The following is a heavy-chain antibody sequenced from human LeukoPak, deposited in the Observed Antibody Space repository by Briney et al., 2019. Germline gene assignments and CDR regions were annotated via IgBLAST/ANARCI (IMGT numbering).Heavy chain of an antibody. CDR3: ARFNTVTTGTKKIDY. V-gene: IGHV3-21*01. J-gene: IGHJ4*02. CDR1: GFTFSSYS. CDR2: ISSSSSYI. Sequence: PGGSLRLSCAASGFTFSSYSMNWVRQAPGKGLEWVSSISSSSSYIYYADSVKGRFTISRDNAKNSLYLQMNSLRAEDTAVYYCARFNTVTTGTKKIDYWGQGTLVTVPS. D-gene: IGHD4-17*01.